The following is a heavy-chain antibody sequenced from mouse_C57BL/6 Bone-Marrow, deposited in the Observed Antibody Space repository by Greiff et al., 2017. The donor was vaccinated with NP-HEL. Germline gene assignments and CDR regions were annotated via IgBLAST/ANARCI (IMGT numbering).Heavy chain of an antibody. CDR3: ARRDY. J-gene: IGHJ2*01. CDR2: IDPNSGGT. V-gene: IGHV1-72*01. CDR1: GYTFTSYW. Sequence: QVQLQQSGAELVKPGASVKLSCKASGYTFTSYWMHGVKQRPGRGLGWIGRIDPNSGGTKYNEQSKGKATLTVDNPASTAYMELSSLTSEDSAVYYCARRDYWGQGTTLTVSS.